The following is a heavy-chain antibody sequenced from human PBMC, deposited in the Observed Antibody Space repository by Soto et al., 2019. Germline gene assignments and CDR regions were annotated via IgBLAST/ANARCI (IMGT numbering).Heavy chain of an antibody. V-gene: IGHV1-46*01. CDR3: ASGDSSGYYYFDY. CDR2: INPSGGST. D-gene: IGHD3-22*01. CDR1: GYTFTSYY. Sequence: QVQLVQSGAEVKKPGASVKVSCKASGYTFTSYYMHWVRQAPGQGLEWMGIINPSGGSTNYAQKIQGRVTMTRDTSTSTVYMELSSLRSEDTAVYYCASGDSSGYYYFDYWGQGTLVTVSS. J-gene: IGHJ4*02.